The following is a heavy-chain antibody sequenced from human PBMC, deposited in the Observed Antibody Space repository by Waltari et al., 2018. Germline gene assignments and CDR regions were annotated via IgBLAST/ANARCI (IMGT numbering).Heavy chain of an antibody. J-gene: IGHJ6*03. V-gene: IGHV4-59*01. CDR1: GGSTSTYY. CDR3: ARADTSTSYFYYYMDV. CDR2: IHYSGSS. Sequence: QVQLQESGPGLVKPSETLSLTCTVSGGSTSTYYWSWVRQSPGKGLEWIGYIHYSGSSVYNPSLRSRVAISLDTPNTQFSLRLRSVTAADAAIYYCARADTSTSYFYYYMDVWGKGTTVTVSS. D-gene: IGHD1-26*01.